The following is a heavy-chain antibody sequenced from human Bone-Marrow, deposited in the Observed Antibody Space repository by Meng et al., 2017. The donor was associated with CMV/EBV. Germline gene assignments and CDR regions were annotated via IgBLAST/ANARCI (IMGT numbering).Heavy chain of an antibody. CDR1: GFTFSSYG. CDR3: AIVAGYTASG. J-gene: IGHJ4*02. CDR2: IRYDGSNE. Sequence: GESLKISCAASGFTFSSYGMHWVRQAPGKGLEWLAFIRYDGSNEYYADSVKGRFTISRDNSKNSLYLQMNSLRAEDTAVYYCAIVAGYTASGWGQGNLVTVSS. V-gene: IGHV3-30*02. D-gene: IGHD2-2*02.